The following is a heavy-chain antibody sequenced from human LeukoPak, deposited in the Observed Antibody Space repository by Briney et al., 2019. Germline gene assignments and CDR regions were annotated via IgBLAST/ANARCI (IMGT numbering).Heavy chain of an antibody. Sequence: GGSLRLSCVASGFTFSTYWMSWVRQAPGKGLEWVANIRQDGSGKYYVDSVKGRFTISRDNAKNSLYLQMNTLRDDDTAVYYCARVIDGALIDYWGQGTLVTVSS. CDR2: IRQDGSGK. J-gene: IGHJ4*02. D-gene: IGHD5-24*01. CDR3: ARVIDGALIDY. V-gene: IGHV3-7*01. CDR1: GFTFSTYW.